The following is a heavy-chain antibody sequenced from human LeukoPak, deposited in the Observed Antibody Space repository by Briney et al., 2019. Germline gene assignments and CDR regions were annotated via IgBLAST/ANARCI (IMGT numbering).Heavy chain of an antibody. V-gene: IGHV3-23*01. CDR1: GFTFSSYG. CDR3: AKDEGELPHNWFDP. Sequence: GGSLRLSCAASGFTFSSYGMSWVRQAPGKGLEWVSAISGSGGSTYYADSVKGRFTISRDNSKNTLYLQMNSLRAEDTAVYYCAKDEGELPHNWFDPWGQGTLVTVSS. J-gene: IGHJ5*02. CDR2: ISGSGGST. D-gene: IGHD1-26*01.